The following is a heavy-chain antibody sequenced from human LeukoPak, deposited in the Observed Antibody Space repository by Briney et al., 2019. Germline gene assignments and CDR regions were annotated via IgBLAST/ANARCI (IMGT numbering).Heavy chain of an antibody. Sequence: GGSLRLSCAASGFTFSSYSMNWVRQAPGKGLEWVSYISSSGSSIYYADSVKGRFTISRDNAKNSLYLQMNSLRAEDTAVYYCARDVETSGWSPFDYWGQGTLVAVSS. J-gene: IGHJ4*02. D-gene: IGHD6-19*01. CDR3: ARDVETSGWSPFDY. CDR2: ISSSGSSI. CDR1: GFTFSSYS. V-gene: IGHV3-48*01.